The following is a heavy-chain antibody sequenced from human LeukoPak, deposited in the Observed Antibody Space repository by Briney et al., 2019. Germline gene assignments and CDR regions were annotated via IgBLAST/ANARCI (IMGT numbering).Heavy chain of an antibody. CDR1: GYTFTSYD. Sequence: RASVKVSCKASGYTFTSYDINWVRQATGQGLEWMGWMNPNSGNTGYAQKFQGRVTITADKSTSTAYMELSSLRSEDTAVYYCARDRSGYNPEYFQHWGQGTLVTVSS. J-gene: IGHJ1*01. V-gene: IGHV1-8*01. CDR2: MNPNSGNT. D-gene: IGHD3-22*01. CDR3: ARDRSGYNPEYFQH.